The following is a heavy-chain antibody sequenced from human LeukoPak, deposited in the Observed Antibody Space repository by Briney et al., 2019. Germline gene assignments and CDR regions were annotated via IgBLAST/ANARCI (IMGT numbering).Heavy chain of an antibody. CDR3: ARGRLWEVLDAFDM. D-gene: IGHD1-26*01. CDR1: GYTFTGYY. Sequence: ASVKVSCKASGYTFTGYYMHWVRQAPGQGLEWMGIINPSGGSTTYAQKFHGRVTMTRDTSTSTVYMELSNLRSEDTAVYYCARGRLWEVLDAFDMWGQGTTVTVSS. J-gene: IGHJ3*02. CDR2: INPSGGST. V-gene: IGHV1-46*03.